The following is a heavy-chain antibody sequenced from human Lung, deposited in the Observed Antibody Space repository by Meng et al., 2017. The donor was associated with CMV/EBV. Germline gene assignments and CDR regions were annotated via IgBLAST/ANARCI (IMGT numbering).Heavy chain of an antibody. Sequence: GGSXRLXXAASGLTVNNNFLTWVRQGPGKGLEWVSAMYSGGSTYYTDSVKGRFTLSRDNSKNTLYLQMNRLRAEDTGVYYCVKEMYWDQSYHGMDVWGQGXTLTVSS. CDR1: GLTVNNNF. CDR3: VKEMYWDQSYHGMDV. V-gene: IGHV3-66*02. J-gene: IGHJ6*02. D-gene: IGHD2-8*02. CDR2: MYSGGST.